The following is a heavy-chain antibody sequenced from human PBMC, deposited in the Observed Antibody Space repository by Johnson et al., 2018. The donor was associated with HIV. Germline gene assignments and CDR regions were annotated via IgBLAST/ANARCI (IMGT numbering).Heavy chain of an antibody. D-gene: IGHD2-15*01. V-gene: IGHV3-30-3*02. CDR1: GFTFSSYA. J-gene: IGHJ3*02. CDR2: ISYDGSNK. CDR3: AKSVRASSSGAFDI. Sequence: QEQLVESGGGVVQPGRSLRLSCAASGFTFSSYAMHWVRQAPGKGLEWVEVISYDGSNKYYADSVQGRFTISRDNSKNTLYLQMNSLRAEDTAVYHCAKSVRASSSGAFDIWGQGTMVTVSS.